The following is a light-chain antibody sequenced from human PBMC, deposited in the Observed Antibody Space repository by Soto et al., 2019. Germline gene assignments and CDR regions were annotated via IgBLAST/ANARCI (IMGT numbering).Light chain of an antibody. CDR1: NIGSKS. CDR2: DDS. Sequence: SSELTQPPSVSVAPGQTARITCGGTNIGSKSLHWYQQKPGQAPVLAVYDDSDRPSGIPERFSGSNSGNTATLTISRVEAGDEDDYYCQVWDSSSDHPYVFGTGTKLTVL. CDR3: QVWDSSSDHPYV. V-gene: IGLV3-21*02. J-gene: IGLJ1*01.